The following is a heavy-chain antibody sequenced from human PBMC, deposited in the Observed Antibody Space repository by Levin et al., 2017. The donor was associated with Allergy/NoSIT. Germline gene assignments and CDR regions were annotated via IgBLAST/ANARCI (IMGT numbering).Heavy chain of an antibody. Sequence: GGSLRLSCAASGFTFSSYAMHWVRQAPGKGLEWVAVISYDGSNKYYADSVKGRFTISRDNSKNTLYLQMNSLRAEDTAVYYCARYIVVVPAAMDYYYGMDVWGQGTTVTVSS. CDR1: GFTFSSYA. CDR2: ISYDGSNK. CDR3: ARYIVVVPAAMDYYYGMDV. V-gene: IGHV3-30-3*01. D-gene: IGHD2-2*01. J-gene: IGHJ6*02.